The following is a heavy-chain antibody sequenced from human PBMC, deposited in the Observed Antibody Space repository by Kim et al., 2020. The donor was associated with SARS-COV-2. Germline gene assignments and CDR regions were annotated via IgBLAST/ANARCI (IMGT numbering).Heavy chain of an antibody. J-gene: IGHJ4*02. V-gene: IGHV4-39*01. CDR3: ASITDVHDGSGNPLDY. CDR2: IYYSGST. CDR1: GGSISSSSYY. D-gene: IGHD3-10*01. Sequence: SAPLSLTCTVSGGSISSSSYYWGWIRQPPGKGLEWIGSIYYSGSTYYNPSLKSRVTISVDTSKNQFSLKLSSVTAADTAVYYCASITDVHDGSGNPLDYWGQGTLVTVSS.